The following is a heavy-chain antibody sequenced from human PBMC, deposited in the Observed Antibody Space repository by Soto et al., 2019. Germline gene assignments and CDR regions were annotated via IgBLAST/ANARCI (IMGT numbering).Heavy chain of an antibody. CDR2: IYPGDSDT. CDR3: ARGHCGGDCYSLDFDY. CDR1: GYSFTSYW. Sequence: GESLKISCKGSGYSFTSYWIGWVRQMPGKGLEWMGIIYPGDSDTRYSPSFQGQVTISANKSISTAYLQWSSLKASDTAMYYCARGHCGGDCYSLDFDYWGQGTLVTVSS. D-gene: IGHD2-21*02. V-gene: IGHV5-51*01. J-gene: IGHJ4*02.